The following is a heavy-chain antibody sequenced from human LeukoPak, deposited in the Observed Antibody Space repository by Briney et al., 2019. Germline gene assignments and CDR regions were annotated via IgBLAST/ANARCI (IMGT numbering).Heavy chain of an antibody. CDR3: ARGISSGYYQYYFDY. J-gene: IGHJ4*02. CDR2: ISSSSSYI. CDR1: GFTFSSYS. D-gene: IGHD3-22*01. V-gene: IGHV3-21*01. Sequence: SGGSLRLSCAASGFTFSSYSMNWVRQAPGKGLEWVSSISSSSSYIYYADSVKGRFTISRDNAKNSLYLQMNSLRAEDTAVYYCARGISSGYYQYYFDYWGQGTLVTVSS.